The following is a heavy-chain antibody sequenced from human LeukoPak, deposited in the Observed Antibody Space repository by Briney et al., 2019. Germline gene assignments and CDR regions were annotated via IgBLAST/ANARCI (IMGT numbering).Heavy chain of an antibody. V-gene: IGHV4-39*07. CDR2: IYYSGST. Sequence: PSETLSLTCTVSGGSISSSSYYWGWIRQPPGKGLEWIGSIYYSGSTYYNPSLKSRVTISVDTSKNQFSLKLSSVTAADTAVYYCARAYRSLAAARYYFDYWGQGTLVTVSS. CDR1: GGSISSSSYY. J-gene: IGHJ4*02. CDR3: ARAYRSLAAARYYFDY. D-gene: IGHD6-13*01.